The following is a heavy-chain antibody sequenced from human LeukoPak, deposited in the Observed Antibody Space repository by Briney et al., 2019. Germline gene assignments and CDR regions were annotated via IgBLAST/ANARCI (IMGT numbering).Heavy chain of an antibody. V-gene: IGHV3-21*01. CDR1: GFTFTSHN. CDR2: ISSSSTYI. Sequence: PGGSLRLSCAASGFTFTSHNMNWIRQAPGKGLEWVSSISSSSTYINYADSVKGRFTISRDNAKNSLYLQMNSLRAEDTAVYYCARVELEAVSYGAADFWGRGTLVTVSS. J-gene: IGHJ4*02. CDR3: ARVELEAVSYGAADF. D-gene: IGHD1-26*01.